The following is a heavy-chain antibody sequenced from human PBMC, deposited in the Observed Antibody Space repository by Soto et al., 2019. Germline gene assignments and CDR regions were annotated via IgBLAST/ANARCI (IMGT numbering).Heavy chain of an antibody. V-gene: IGHV3-23*01. CDR2: ISVSGGTT. Sequence: EVQLLESGGDLVQPGGSLRLSCAASGFTFNNYALTWVRQAPGKGLEWVSTISVSGGTTHYADSVKGRFTISRYNSKKTVYLQMNSLRAEDTAVYYCAKGLYYYDSSGYRLFDYWGQGTLVTVSS. D-gene: IGHD3-22*01. CDR1: GFTFNNYA. CDR3: AKGLYYYDSSGYRLFDY. J-gene: IGHJ4*02.